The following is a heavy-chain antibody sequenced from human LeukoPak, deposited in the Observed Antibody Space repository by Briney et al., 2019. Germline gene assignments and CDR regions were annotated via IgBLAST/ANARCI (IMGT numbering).Heavy chain of an antibody. CDR3: ARVLRYSSGSGPVLYYYYYYGMDV. Sequence: SETLSLTCAVYGGSFSGYYWSWIRQPPGKGLEWIGEINHSGSTNYNPSLKSRVTISVDTSKNQFSLKLSSVTAADTAVYYCARVLRYSSGSGPVLYYYYYYGMDVWGQGTTVTVSS. V-gene: IGHV4-34*01. D-gene: IGHD6-19*01. J-gene: IGHJ6*02. CDR2: INHSGST. CDR1: GGSFSGYY.